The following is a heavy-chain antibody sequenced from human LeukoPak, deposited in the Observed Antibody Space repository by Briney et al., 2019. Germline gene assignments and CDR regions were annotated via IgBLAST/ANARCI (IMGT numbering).Heavy chain of an antibody. Sequence: SQTLSLTCAISGDSVSSNSAAWNWIRQSPSRGLEWLGRTYYRSKWYNDYAVSVKSRITINPDTSKNQFSLQLNSVTPEDTAVYYCACSVAGFSRDTDYFDYWGQGTLVTVSS. D-gene: IGHD6-19*01. CDR1: GDSVSSNSAA. J-gene: IGHJ4*02. CDR3: ACSVAGFSRDTDYFDY. V-gene: IGHV6-1*01. CDR2: TYYRSKWYN.